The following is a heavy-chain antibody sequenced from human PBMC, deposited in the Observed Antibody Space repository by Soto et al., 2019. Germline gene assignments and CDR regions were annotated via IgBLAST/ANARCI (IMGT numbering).Heavy chain of an antibody. CDR2: ISGSSIYI. J-gene: IGHJ5*02. CDR1: GFTFSNYN. CDR3: AREGALKPFSS. V-gene: IGHV3-21*01. Sequence: LRLSCAASGFTFSNYNMNWVRQAPGKGLEWVSHISGSSIYIHYADSVRGRFTISRDNAKNSVYLQMDSLRVEDTAVYYCAREGALKPFSSWGQGALVTVSS.